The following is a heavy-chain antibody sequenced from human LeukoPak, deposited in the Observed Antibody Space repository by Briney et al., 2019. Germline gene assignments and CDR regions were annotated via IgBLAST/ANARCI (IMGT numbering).Heavy chain of an antibody. D-gene: IGHD2-15*01. CDR1: GGSISSGDCY. CDR2: IYYSGST. V-gene: IGHV4-30-4*01. Sequence: SQTLSLTCTVSGGSISSGDCYWSWIRQPPGKGLEWIGYIYYSGSTNYNPSLKSRVTISVDTSKNQFSLKLSSVTAADTAVYYCASDKYCSGGSCYSNAFDIWGQGTLVTVSS. CDR3: ASDKYCSGGSCYSNAFDI. J-gene: IGHJ4*02.